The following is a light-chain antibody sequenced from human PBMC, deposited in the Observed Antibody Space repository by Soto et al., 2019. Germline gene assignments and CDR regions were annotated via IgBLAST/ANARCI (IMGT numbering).Light chain of an antibody. CDR2: DVS. J-gene: IGLJ2*01. Sequence: QSALTQPASVSGSPGQSITISCTGTSSDVGSYNYVSWYQQYPGKAPKLMIYDVSNRPSGVSYRFSGSKSGNTASLTISGLQAEDEADYYCSSHTTSSTHVVFGGGTKVTVL. CDR3: SSHTTSSTHVV. CDR1: SSDVGSYNY. V-gene: IGLV2-14*01.